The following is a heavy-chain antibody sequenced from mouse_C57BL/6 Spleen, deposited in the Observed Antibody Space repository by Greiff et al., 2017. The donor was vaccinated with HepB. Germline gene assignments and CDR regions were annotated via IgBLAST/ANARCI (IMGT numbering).Heavy chain of an antibody. Sequence: QVQLQQPGAELVKPGASVKLSCKASGYTFTSYWMQWVKQRPGQGLEWIGEIDPSDSYTNYNQKFKGKATLTVDTSSSTAYMQLSSLTSEDSAVYYCASYSNYLYYFDYWGQGTTLTVSS. CDR3: ASYSNYLYYFDY. CDR1: GYTFTSYW. D-gene: IGHD2-5*01. V-gene: IGHV1-50*01. J-gene: IGHJ2*01. CDR2: IDPSDSYT.